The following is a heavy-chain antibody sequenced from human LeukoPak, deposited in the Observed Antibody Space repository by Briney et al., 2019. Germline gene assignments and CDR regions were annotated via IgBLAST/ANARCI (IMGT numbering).Heavy chain of an antibody. CDR2: IIPIFGTA. CDR1: GGTFSSYA. V-gene: IGHV1-69*05. J-gene: IGHJ4*02. Sequence: SVKVSCKASGGTFSSYAISWVRQAPGQGLEWMGGIIPIFGTANYAQKFQGRVAITTDESTSTAYMELSSLRSEDTAVYYCARRWDYGDSYFDYWGQGTLVTVSS. CDR3: ARRWDYGDSYFDY. D-gene: IGHD4-17*01.